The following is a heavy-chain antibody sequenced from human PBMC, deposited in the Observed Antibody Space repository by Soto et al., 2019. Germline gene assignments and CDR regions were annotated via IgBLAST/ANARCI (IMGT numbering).Heavy chain of an antibody. D-gene: IGHD3-3*01. J-gene: IGHJ5*02. V-gene: IGHV3-48*02. Sequence: EVQVVESGGGLVQPGGSLRLSCAASGFTFSSTSMNWVRQAPGKGLEWISYISSSSSTIYAYTVKGRFTISRDNAKNSLYLQMNSMTDEATAAYYWARVIWSGHLTSDLWGQGTLVTVSS. CDR2: ISSSSSTI. CDR3: ARVIWSGHLTSDL. CDR1: GFTFSSTS.